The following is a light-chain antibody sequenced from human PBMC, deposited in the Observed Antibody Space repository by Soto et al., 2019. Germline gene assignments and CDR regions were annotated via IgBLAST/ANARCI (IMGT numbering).Light chain of an antibody. V-gene: IGLV2-23*02. J-gene: IGLJ2*01. CDR2: EVT. CDR1: SSDVGSYNL. Sequence: QSALTQPASVSGSPGRSITISCTGSSSDVGSYNLVSWYQQQDPGKAPKLIIYEVTKRPSGVSSRFSGSKSGNTASLTISGLQAEDEADYYCCLYANRSIVVFGGGTQLTVL. CDR3: CLYANRSIVV.